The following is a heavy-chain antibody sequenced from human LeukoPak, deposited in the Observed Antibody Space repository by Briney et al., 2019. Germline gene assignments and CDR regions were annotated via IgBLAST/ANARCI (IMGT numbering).Heavy chain of an antibody. Sequence: GGSLRLSCAASGFTFSSYAMHWVRQAPGKGLEWVAVISYDGSNKYYADSVKGRFTISRDNSKNTLYLQMNSLRAEDTAVYYCARTDSSSWYQIEYFQHWGQGTLVTVSS. CDR1: GFTFSSYA. J-gene: IGHJ1*01. CDR3: ARTDSSSWYQIEYFQH. D-gene: IGHD6-13*01. V-gene: IGHV3-30-3*01. CDR2: ISYDGSNK.